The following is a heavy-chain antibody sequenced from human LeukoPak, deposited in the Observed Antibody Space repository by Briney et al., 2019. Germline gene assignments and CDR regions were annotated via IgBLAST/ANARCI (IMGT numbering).Heavy chain of an antibody. Sequence: SETLSLTCTVSGGSISSSSYYWGWIRQPPGKGLEWIGSIYYSGSTYYNPSLKSRVTMSVDTSKNQFSLKLSSVTAADTAVYYCARDGYCSGGSCWYFDLWGRGTLVTVSS. CDR1: GGSISSSSYY. J-gene: IGHJ2*01. CDR2: IYYSGST. D-gene: IGHD2-15*01. CDR3: ARDGYCSGGSCWYFDL. V-gene: IGHV4-39*07.